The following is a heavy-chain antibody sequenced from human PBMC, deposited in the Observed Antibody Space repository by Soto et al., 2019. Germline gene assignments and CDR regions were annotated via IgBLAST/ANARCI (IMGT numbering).Heavy chain of an antibody. J-gene: IGHJ4*02. V-gene: IGHV1-2*02. CDR2: INPNSGGT. Sequence: ASVKVSCKASGYTFTGYYMHWVRQAPGQGLEWMGWINPNSGGTNYAQKFQGRVTMTRDTSISTAYMELSRLRSDDTAIYYCARKLIAASGTFDYWGRGTLVTVSS. CDR3: ARKLIAASGTFDY. CDR1: GYTFTGYY. D-gene: IGHD6-13*01.